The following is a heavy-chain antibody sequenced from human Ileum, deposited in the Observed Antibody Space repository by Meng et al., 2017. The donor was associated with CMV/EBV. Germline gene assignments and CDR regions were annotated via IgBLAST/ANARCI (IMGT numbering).Heavy chain of an antibody. CDR3: AKDRTFGGVKVLNDY. V-gene: IGHV3-23*01. Sequence: ASGFIFSNYVMSWVRQAPGKGLECVSVISGSGGSTHYADSVKGRFTISRDNSKNTLYLQMNSLRAEDTALYYCAKDRTFGGVKVLNDYWGQGTLVTVSS. D-gene: IGHD3-16*01. J-gene: IGHJ4*02. CDR1: GFIFSNYV. CDR2: ISGSGGST.